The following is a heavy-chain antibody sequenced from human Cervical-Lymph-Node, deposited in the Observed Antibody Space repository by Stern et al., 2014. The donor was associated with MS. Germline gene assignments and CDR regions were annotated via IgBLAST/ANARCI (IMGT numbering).Heavy chain of an antibody. V-gene: IGHV1-46*01. J-gene: IGHJ6*02. CDR1: GYTFTSYY. D-gene: IGHD6-19*01. CDR2: INPSGGST. Sequence: VQLVQSGAEVKKPGASVKVSCKASGYTFTSYYMHWVRQAPGPWLEWMGIINPSGGSTSHAQKFQGRVTMTRDTSTSTVYMELSSLRSEDTAVYYCAREVAGHRLGMMDVWGQGTTVTVYS. CDR3: AREVAGHRLGMMDV.